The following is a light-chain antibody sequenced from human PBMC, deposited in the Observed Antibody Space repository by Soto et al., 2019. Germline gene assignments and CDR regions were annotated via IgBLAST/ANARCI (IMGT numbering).Light chain of an antibody. CDR3: AAWDDSLNGPV. CDR1: SSNVGINA. V-gene: IGLV1-44*01. J-gene: IGLJ2*01. Sequence: QSVLTQPPSASGTPGRRVTISCSGSSSNVGINAVNWYQQLPGTAPKLLIYTTNQRPSGVPDRFSGSKSGTSASLAVSGLQSEDEADYYCAAWDDSLNGPVFGGGTKLTVL. CDR2: TTN.